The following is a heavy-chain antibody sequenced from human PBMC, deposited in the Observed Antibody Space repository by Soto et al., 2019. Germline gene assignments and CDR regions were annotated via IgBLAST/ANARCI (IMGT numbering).Heavy chain of an antibody. D-gene: IGHD4-17*01. J-gene: IGHJ6*02. CDR2: IYHSGST. V-gene: IGHV4-30-2*01. CDR1: GGSISSDNCS. CDR3: ARVPVTIGYVMDV. Sequence: QLQLQESGSGLVKPSQTLSLTCAVSGGSISSDNCSWSWIRQPPGKGLEWIGYIYHSGSTAYNPALKRRASISVDKSRTQFSLKLRSVSAADTAVYFCARVPVTIGYVMDVWGQGTTVTVSS.